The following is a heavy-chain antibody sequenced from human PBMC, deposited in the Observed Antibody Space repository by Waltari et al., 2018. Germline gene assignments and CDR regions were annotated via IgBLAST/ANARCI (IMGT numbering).Heavy chain of an antibody. CDR2: IIPILGIA. D-gene: IGHD3-10*01. CDR1: GGTFSSYT. V-gene: IGHV1-69*02. J-gene: IGHJ6*03. CDR3: ARVGSSSAYYYYMDV. Sequence: QVQLVQSGAEVKKPGSSVKVSCKASGGTFSSYTISRVRQAPGQGLEWMGRIIPILGIANYAQKFQGRVTITADKSTSTAYMELSSLRSEDTAVYYCARVGSSSAYYYYMDVWGKGTTVTVSS.